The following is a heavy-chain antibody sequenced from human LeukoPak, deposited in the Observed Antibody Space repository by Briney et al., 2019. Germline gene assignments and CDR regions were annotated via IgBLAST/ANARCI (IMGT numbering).Heavy chain of an antibody. CDR3: ARDYYDSRALSV. V-gene: IGHV4-39*07. D-gene: IGHD3-22*01. CDR1: GGSISSSSYY. Sequence: SETLSLTCTVSGGSISSSSYYWGWIRQPPGKGLEWIGSIYYSGSTYYNPSLKSRVTISVDTSKNQFSLKLSSVTAADTAVYYCARDYYDSRALSVWGQGTLVTVSS. J-gene: IGHJ4*02. CDR2: IYYSGST.